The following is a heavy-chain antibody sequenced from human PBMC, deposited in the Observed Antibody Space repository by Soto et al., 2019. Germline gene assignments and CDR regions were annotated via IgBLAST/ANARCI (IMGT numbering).Heavy chain of an antibody. V-gene: IGHV3-23*01. CDR3: AKPEEVVRGFDF. CDR1: GFTFGHSA. Sequence: PGGSLRLSCAASGFTFGHSAMSWVRQAPGKGLGWVAAISGTGGAAYYADSVKGRFTISRDNSRNTLFPQMNSLRVDDTAIYHCAKPEEVVRGFDFWGLGTLVTVSS. J-gene: IGHJ4*02. D-gene: IGHD3-10*01. CDR2: ISGTGGAA.